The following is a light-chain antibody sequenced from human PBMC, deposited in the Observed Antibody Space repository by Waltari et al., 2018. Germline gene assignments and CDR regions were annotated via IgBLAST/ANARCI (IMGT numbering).Light chain of an antibody. Sequence: DIQMTQSPSSVSASVGDRVTVTCRASQDISSRLAWYQQQPGKAPRLLIYDTSTLPSGVPSRFSGSGSGTDFTLTISSLQPEDSATYSCQQGGSFPFTFGPGTKVNI. CDR2: DTS. J-gene: IGKJ3*01. V-gene: IGKV1-12*01. CDR1: QDISSR. CDR3: QQGGSFPFT.